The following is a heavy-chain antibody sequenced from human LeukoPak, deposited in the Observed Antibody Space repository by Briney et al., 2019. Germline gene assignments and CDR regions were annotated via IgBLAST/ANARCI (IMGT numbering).Heavy chain of an antibody. CDR2: ISSSGSTI. Sequence: GGSLRLSCAASGFTFSDYYMSWIRQAPGTGLEWVSYISSSGSTIYYADPVQGRLAISRDNAKNSLYLQMNSLRAEDTAVYYCARDSARNWFDRWGQGTLVTVPS. V-gene: IGHV3-11*04. CDR1: GFTFSDYY. CDR3: ARDSARNWFDR. J-gene: IGHJ5*02.